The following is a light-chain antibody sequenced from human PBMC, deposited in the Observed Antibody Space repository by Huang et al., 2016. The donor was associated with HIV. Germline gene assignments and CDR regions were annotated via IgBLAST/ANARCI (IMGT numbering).Light chain of an antibody. CDR1: QAIKTS. CDR2: DSS. V-gene: IGKV3-15*01. Sequence: IVITQSPVTLSVSPGERATLSCGASQAIKTSLAWYQQRLGQPPRLLIYDSSARATGVPARFSGSGSGTNFTLTISSLQSEDFAVYYCQHYGNSPPWTFGPGTKVEMK. CDR3: QHYGNSPPWT. J-gene: IGKJ1*01.